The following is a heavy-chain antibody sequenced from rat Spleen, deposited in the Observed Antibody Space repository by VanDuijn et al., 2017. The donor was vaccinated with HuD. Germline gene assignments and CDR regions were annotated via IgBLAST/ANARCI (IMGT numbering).Heavy chain of an antibody. V-gene: IGHV5-31*01. D-gene: IGHD4-1*01. CDR3: ARHSASAFDY. CDR2: ITHSDGST. J-gene: IGHJ2*01. CDR1: GFTFTSYW. Sequence: VQLKESGPGLVQPSQTLSLTCTVSGFTFTSYWLTWVRQAPGKGLEWVATITHSDGSTYYPDSVRGRFTISRDNARNTLYLQMNSLRSEDTATYYCARHSASAFDYWGQGVMVTVSS.